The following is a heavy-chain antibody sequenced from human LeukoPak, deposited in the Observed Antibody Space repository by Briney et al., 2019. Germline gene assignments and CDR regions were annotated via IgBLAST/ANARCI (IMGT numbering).Heavy chain of an antibody. V-gene: IGHV1-18*01. CDR2: ISAYNGNT. CDR3: ARDGGYSYGYGFLYYFDY. CDR1: GYTFTSYG. Sequence: ASVKVSCKASGYTFTSYGISWVRQAPGQGLEWMGWISAYNGNTNYAQKLQGRVTMTTDTSTSTAYMELRSLRSDDTAVYYCARDGGYSYGYGFLYYFDYWGQGTLVTVSS. J-gene: IGHJ4*02. D-gene: IGHD5-18*01.